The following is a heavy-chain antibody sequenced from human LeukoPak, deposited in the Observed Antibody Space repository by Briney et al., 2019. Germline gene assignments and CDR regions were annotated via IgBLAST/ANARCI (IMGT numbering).Heavy chain of an antibody. CDR1: GGSLNSYY. CDR2: IYYTGST. CDR3: ASEASYYYYMDV. Sequence: SETLSLTCTVSGGSLNSYYWSWIRQPPGRGLEWIGHIYYTGSTKYKSSLNSRVTISVDTSKRQFSLKLRSVTAADTAVYYCASEASYYYYMDVWGKGTTVTVSS. J-gene: IGHJ6*03. V-gene: IGHV4-59*01.